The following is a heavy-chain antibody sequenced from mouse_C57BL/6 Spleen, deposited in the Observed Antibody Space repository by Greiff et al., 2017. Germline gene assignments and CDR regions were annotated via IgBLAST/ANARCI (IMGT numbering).Heavy chain of an antibody. CDR2: ISSGSSTI. D-gene: IGHD5-1*01. CDR3: ARRSTYGGGAMDY. CDR1: GFTFSDYG. V-gene: IGHV5-17*01. J-gene: IGHJ4*01. Sequence: EVKLVESGGGLVKPGGSLKLSCAASGFTFSDYGMHWVRQAPEKGLEWVAYISSGSSTIYYADKVKGRFTISRDNAKNTLFLQMTSLRSEATAMYYCARRSTYGGGAMDYWGQGTSVTVSS.